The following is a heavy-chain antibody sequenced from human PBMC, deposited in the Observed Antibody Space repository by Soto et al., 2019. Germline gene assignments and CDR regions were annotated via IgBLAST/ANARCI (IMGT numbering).Heavy chain of an antibody. V-gene: IGHV3-15*01. CDR2: IKSKTDGGTT. CDR3: TTDPSVVITPGAFDI. J-gene: IGHJ3*02. D-gene: IGHD3-22*01. Sequence: ESGGGLVKPGGSLRLSCAASGFTFSNAWMSWVRQAPGKGLEWVGRIKSKTDGGTTDYAAPVKGRFTISRDDSKNTLYLQMNSLKTEDTAVYYCTTDPSVVITPGAFDIWGQGTMVTVSS. CDR1: GFTFSNAW.